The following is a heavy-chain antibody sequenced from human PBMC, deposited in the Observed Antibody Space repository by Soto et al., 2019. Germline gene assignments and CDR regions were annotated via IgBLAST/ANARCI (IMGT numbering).Heavy chain of an antibody. D-gene: IGHD6-6*01. CDR1: GYTFTGYY. Sequence: ASVKVSCKASGYTFTGYYMHWVRQAPGQGLEWMGWINPNSGVTNYAQKFQGWVTMTRDTSISTAYMELSRLRSDDTDVYYCAREHSSSYYFDDWGQGTLVTVSS. CDR3: AREHSSSYYFDD. V-gene: IGHV1-2*04. CDR2: INPNSGVT. J-gene: IGHJ4*02.